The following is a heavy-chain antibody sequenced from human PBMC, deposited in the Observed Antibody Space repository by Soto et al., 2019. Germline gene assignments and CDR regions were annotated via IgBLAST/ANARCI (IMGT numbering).Heavy chain of an antibody. CDR1: SGSFSGYY. D-gene: IGHD3-16*01. CDR2: LYQGLSI. CDR3: ARHGGYYFDY. Sequence: QVQLQQWGAGLLKPSETLSLTCAVYSGSFSGYYWSWIRQPPGKGLEWIGELYQGLSIIYNPSLESRVTISGDSSKNQFSLKLRSVTAADTAVYHCARHGGYYFDYWGQGTLVTVSS. J-gene: IGHJ4*02. V-gene: IGHV4-34*01.